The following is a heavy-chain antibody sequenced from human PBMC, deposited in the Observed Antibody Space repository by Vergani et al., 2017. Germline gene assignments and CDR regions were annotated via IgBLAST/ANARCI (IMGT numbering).Heavy chain of an antibody. CDR2: IYPADSDT. J-gene: IGHJ4*02. V-gene: IGHV5-51*01. CDR1: EYSFGNYW. CDR3: ARHTTYTDS. D-gene: IGHD1-1*01. Sequence: EVELVQSGPEMRKPGESLKISCKGSEYSFGNYWIGWVRQMPGKGLEWMGIIYPADSDTRYSPSFQGQVTISADKSISTAFLQWDSLKASDTAHYYCARHTTYTDSWGQGTLVTVSS.